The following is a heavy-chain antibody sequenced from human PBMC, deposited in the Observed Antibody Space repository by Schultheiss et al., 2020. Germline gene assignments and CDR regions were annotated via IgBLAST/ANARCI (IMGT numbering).Heavy chain of an antibody. J-gene: IGHJ6*04. CDR2: IYYSGST. V-gene: IGHV4-59*12. CDR1: GGSISSYY. Sequence: SETLSLTCTVSGGSISSYYWSWIRQPPGKGLEWIGYIYYSGSTNYNPSLKSRVTISVDTSKNQFSLKLSSVTAADTAVYYCARDPRGFDGMDVWGKGTTVTVSS. CDR3: ARDPRGFDGMDV.